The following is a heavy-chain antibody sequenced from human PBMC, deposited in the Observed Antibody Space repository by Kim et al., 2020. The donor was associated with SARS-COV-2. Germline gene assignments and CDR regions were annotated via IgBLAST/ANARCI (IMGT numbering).Heavy chain of an antibody. CDR2: VSHNGRGT. Sequence: GGSLRLSCAASGFTFTTYAMSWVRQAPGQGLEWVSTVSHNGRGTYYADSVRGRFTVSRDNPKNTLFLQMNSLRAEDTAMYYCTKEAAAGRPFDYWGQGTLVTVSS. CDR1: GFTFTTYA. V-gene: IGHV3-23*01. CDR3: TKEAAAGRPFDY. J-gene: IGHJ4*02. D-gene: IGHD6-13*01.